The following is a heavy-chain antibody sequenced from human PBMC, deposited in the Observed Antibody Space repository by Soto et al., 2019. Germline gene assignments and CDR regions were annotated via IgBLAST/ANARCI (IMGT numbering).Heavy chain of an antibody. V-gene: IGHV3-11*06. CDR3: ARHTSGWHYYDY. CDR1: GFNFSDHY. CDR2: ISGSSRYT. J-gene: IGHJ4*02. Sequence: SLRLSCAASGFNFSDHYMNWIRQAPGKGPEWVSYISGSSRYTNFADSVKGRFTISRDNAKDSLYLQMNSLRAEDTAVYYCARHTSGWHYYDYWGQGTPVTVSS. D-gene: IGHD6-19*01.